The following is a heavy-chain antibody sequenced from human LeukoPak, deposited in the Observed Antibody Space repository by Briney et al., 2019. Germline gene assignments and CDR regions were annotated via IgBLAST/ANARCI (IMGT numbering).Heavy chain of an antibody. CDR3: ARDRSSCSGGSCTEVLDY. J-gene: IGHJ4*02. D-gene: IGHD2-15*01. CDR1: GDSITSSNYH. Sequence: SETLSLTCTVSGDSITSSNYHWAWIRQPPGKGLEWIGSILYSGTTYYSSSLKSRVTMSVDTSKNQFSLKLSSVTAADTAVYYCARDRSSCSGGSCTEVLDYWGQGTLVTVSS. CDR2: ILYSGTT. V-gene: IGHV4-39*07.